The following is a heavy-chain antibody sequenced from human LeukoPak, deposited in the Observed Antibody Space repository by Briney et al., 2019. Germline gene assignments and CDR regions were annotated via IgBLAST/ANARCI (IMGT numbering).Heavy chain of an antibody. CDR2: INHSGST. CDR3: ARIQGTYCSSTSCYSSSPTRYYYYYYYMDV. D-gene: IGHD2-2*02. V-gene: IGHV4-34*01. CDR1: GGSFSGYY. J-gene: IGHJ6*03. Sequence: SETLSLTCAVSGGSFSGYYWSWIRQPPGKGLEWIGEINHSGSTNYNPSLKSRVTISVDTSKNQFSLKLSSVTAADTAVYYCARIQGTYCSSTSCYSSSPTRYYYYYYYMDVWGKGTTVTVSS.